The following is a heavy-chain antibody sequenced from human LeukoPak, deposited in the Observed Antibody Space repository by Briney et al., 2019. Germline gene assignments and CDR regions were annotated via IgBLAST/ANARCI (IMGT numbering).Heavy chain of an antibody. Sequence: GGSLRLSCAASGFNFSPYTLTWVRQAPGKGLEWVSSISSTSASIFYADSLKGRFSISRDNSKNTLDLQMNSLRAEDTAVYYCAKDYIGYDQDFDYWGQGTLVTVSS. V-gene: IGHV3-21*04. D-gene: IGHD2-2*01. CDR2: ISSTSASI. CDR1: GFNFSPYT. J-gene: IGHJ4*02. CDR3: AKDYIGYDQDFDY.